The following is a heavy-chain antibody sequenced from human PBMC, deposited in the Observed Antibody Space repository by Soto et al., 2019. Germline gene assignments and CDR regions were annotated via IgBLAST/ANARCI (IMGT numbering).Heavy chain of an antibody. CDR2: IHTYNGNT. J-gene: IGHJ4*02. D-gene: IGHD6-19*01. V-gene: IGHV1-18*03. CDR3: ARDAQYSSRWHPIDY. CDR1: GYTFTDYG. Sequence: QVQLVQSGAEVKKPGASVKVYCKASGYTFTDYGISWVRQAPGQGLEWMGWIHTYNGNTNYAQKVQGRVTMTTDSSTSTAYMELRSLRSDDMAVYYCARDAQYSSRWHPIDYWGQGTLVTVSS.